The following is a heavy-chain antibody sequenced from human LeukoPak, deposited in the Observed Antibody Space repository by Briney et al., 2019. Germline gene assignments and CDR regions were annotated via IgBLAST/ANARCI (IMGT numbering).Heavy chain of an antibody. V-gene: IGHV4-59*01. CDR1: GGSISSYY. CDR2: IYYSGST. D-gene: IGHD6-13*01. Sequence: PSETLSLTCTVSGGSISSYYWSWIRQPPGKGLEWIGYIYYSGSTNYNPSLKSRVTISVDTSKNQFSLKLSSVTAADTAVYYCARGGDSSSWYDYLGQGTLVTVSS. CDR3: ARGGDSSSWYDY. J-gene: IGHJ4*02.